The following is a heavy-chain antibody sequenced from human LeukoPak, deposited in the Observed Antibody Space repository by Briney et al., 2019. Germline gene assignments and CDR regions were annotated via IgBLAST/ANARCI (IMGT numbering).Heavy chain of an antibody. Sequence: ESGPALVKPTQTLTLTCTFSGFSRRTTGMCVTWIRQPPGKALEWVARIDWDDDKYYSRYLKTRLTISKDTSKNQVVLTMTDVDPVDTATYYCARLVEMATINAFDIWGQGIMVTVSS. CDR2: IDWDDDK. CDR3: ARLVEMATINAFDI. V-gene: IGHV2-70*11. CDR1: GFSRRTTGMC. J-gene: IGHJ3*02. D-gene: IGHD5-24*01.